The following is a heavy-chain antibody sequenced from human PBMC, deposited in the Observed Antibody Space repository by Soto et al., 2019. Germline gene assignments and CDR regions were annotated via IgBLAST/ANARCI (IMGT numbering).Heavy chain of an antibody. CDR1: GGSISSYY. CDR3: ARDMNNDWFGP. CDR2: IYYSGSI. Sequence: SETLSLTCTVSGGSISSYYWSWIRQPPGKGLEWIGYIYYSGSINYNPSLKSRVTISVDTSKNQFSLKLSSVTAADTAVYYCARDMNNDWFGPCGQGNLVTVSS. V-gene: IGHV4-59*01. J-gene: IGHJ5*02. D-gene: IGHD2-8*01.